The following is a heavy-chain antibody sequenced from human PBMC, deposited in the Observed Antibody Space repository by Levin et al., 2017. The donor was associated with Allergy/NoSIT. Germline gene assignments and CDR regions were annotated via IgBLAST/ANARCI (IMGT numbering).Heavy chain of an antibody. CDR3: ARAPLHLGELSPKGYYFDY. CDR1: GFTFSSYA. Sequence: GGSLRLSCAASGFTFSSYAMHWVRQAPGKGLEWVAVISYDESNKYYADSVKGRFTTSRDSSKNTLYLRMNSLRTEDTAVYYCARAPLHLGELSPKGYYFDYWGQGALVTVSS. CDR2: ISYDESNK. V-gene: IGHV3-30-3*01. J-gene: IGHJ4*02. D-gene: IGHD3-16*02.